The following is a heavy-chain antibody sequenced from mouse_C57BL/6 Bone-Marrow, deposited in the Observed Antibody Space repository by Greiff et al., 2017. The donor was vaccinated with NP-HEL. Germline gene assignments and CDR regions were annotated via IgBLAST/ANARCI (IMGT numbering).Heavy chain of an antibody. D-gene: IGHD1-1*01. CDR1: GYTFTDYY. V-gene: IGHV1-19*01. CDR3: ARGGYYYGSSDYFDY. J-gene: IGHJ2*01. Sequence: EVKLQESGPVLVKPGASVKMSCKASGYTFTDYYMNWVKQSHGKSLEWIGVINPYNGGTSYNQKFKGKATLTVDKSSSTAYMELNSLTSEDSAVYYCARGGYYYGSSDYFDYWGQGTTLTVSS. CDR2: INPYNGGT.